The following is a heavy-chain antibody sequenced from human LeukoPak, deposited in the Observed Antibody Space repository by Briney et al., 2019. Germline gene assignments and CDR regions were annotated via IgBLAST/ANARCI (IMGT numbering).Heavy chain of an antibody. CDR2: ISSLSTYI. CDR3: ARDRARFLEWLSFYYYYGMDV. Sequence: GGSLRLSCAASGFTFSSFAMKWVRQAPGKGLEWVSSISSLSTYIYYADSVKGRFTISRDNAKNSLYLQMNSLRAEDTAVYYCARDRARFLEWLSFYYYYGMDVWGQGTTVTVSS. CDR1: GFTFSSFA. V-gene: IGHV3-21*01. D-gene: IGHD3-3*01. J-gene: IGHJ6*02.